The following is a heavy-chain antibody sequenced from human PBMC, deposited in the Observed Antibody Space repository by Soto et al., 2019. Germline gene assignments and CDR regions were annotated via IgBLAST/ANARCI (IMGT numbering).Heavy chain of an antibody. CDR3: ARYMLFRYSSSWSSYYYYGMDV. Sequence: QVQLVQSGAEVKKPGASVKVSCKASGYTFTSYGISWVRQAPGQGLEWMGWISAYNGNTNYAQKLQGRVTMTTDTPTSPAYMELRSLRSDDTAVYYCARYMLFRYSSSWSSYYYYGMDVWGQGTTVTVSS. V-gene: IGHV1-18*01. CDR2: ISAYNGNT. J-gene: IGHJ6*02. CDR1: GYTFTSYG. D-gene: IGHD6-13*01.